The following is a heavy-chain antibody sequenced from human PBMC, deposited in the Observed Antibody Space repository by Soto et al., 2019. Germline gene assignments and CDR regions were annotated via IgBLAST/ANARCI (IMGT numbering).Heavy chain of an antibody. J-gene: IGHJ4*02. D-gene: IGHD2-2*01. CDR2: IFHSGNT. Sequence: SETLSLTCAVSSGSIDTTNWWSWVRQPPGKGLEWIGEIFHSGNTYYNPSLASRVTISVDTSKNQFSLNLRSVTAADTAVYYCASHCSSTSCYVYWGQGTLVTVS. V-gene: IGHV4-4*02. CDR1: SGSIDTTNW. CDR3: ASHCSSTSCYVY.